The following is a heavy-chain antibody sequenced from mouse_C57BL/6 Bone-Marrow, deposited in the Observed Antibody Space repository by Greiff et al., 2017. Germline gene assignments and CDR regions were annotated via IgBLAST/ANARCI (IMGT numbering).Heavy chain of an antibody. V-gene: IGHV1-69*01. Sequence: VQLQQPGAELVLPGASVKLSCKASGYTFTSYWMHWVKQRPGQGLEWIGEIDPSDSYTNYNQKFKGKATLTVDKSSSTAYMQLSSLTSEDSAVYYCARGGNWEVGFDYWGQGTTLTVSS. CDR1: GYTFTSYW. J-gene: IGHJ2*01. CDR2: IDPSDSYT. D-gene: IGHD4-1*01. CDR3: ARGGNWEVGFDY.